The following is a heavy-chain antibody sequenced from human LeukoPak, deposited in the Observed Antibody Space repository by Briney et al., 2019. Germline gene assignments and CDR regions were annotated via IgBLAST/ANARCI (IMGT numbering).Heavy chain of an antibody. CDR3: ARRTPGPQLDEYVAYYFDL. V-gene: IGHV4-4*09. CDR2: IYSSGMT. D-gene: IGHD3/OR15-3a*01. J-gene: IGHJ4*02. CDR1: GGSITTDC. Sequence: PSETLSLTCTDSGGSITTDCWIWIRQPPGKGLEWIAYIYSSGMTKYNPSLKSRGTVSVDPSKNQLSLKLNSVTAADTAVYYCARRTPGPQLDEYVAYYFDLWGQGTLVTVSS.